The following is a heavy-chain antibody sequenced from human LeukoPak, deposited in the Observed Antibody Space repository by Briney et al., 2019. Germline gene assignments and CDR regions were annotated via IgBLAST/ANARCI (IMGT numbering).Heavy chain of an antibody. V-gene: IGHV5-51*01. CDR1: GYSFTSCW. J-gene: IGHJ4*02. CDR3: ARAGFYYDSSGPKVFDY. CDR2: IYPGDSDT. Sequence: GESLKISCKGSGYSFTSCWIGWVRQMPGKGLEWMGIIYPGDSDTRYSPSFQGQVTISADKSISTAYLQWSSLKASDTAMYYCARAGFYYDSSGPKVFDYWGQGTLVTVSP. D-gene: IGHD3-22*01.